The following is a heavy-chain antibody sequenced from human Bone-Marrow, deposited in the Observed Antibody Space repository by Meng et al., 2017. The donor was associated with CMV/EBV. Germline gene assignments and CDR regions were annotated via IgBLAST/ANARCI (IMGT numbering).Heavy chain of an antibody. CDR1: GFTFSIYW. J-gene: IGHJ3*02. D-gene: IGHD3-16*01. CDR2: IKQDGSEK. V-gene: IGHV3-7*01. CDR3: ARRDFGNAFDI. Sequence: GESLKISCAASGFTFSIYWMSWVRQAPGKGLEWVANIKQDGSEKYYADSVKGRFTISRDNSKNTLYLQMNSLRAEHTAVYYCARRDFGNAFDIWGQGTMVTVSS.